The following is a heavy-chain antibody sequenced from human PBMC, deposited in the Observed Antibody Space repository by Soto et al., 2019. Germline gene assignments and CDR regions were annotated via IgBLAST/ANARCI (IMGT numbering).Heavy chain of an antibody. Sequence: GGSLRLSCAASGFTFSNAWMSWVRQAPGKGLEWVGRIKSKTDGGTTDYAAPVKGRFTISRDDSKNTLYLQMNSLKTEDTAVYYCTHSRIVVVPAAIADFNDYYYYYMDVWGKWTTVTVSS. V-gene: IGHV3-15*01. CDR3: THSRIVVVPAAIADFNDYYYYYMDV. D-gene: IGHD2-2*02. CDR1: GFTFSNAW. J-gene: IGHJ6*03. CDR2: IKSKTDGGTT.